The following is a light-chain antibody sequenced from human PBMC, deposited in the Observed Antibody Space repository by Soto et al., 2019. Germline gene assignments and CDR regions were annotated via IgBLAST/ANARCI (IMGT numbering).Light chain of an antibody. J-gene: IGLJ2*01. Sequence: QSALTQPRSVSGSPGQSVTISCTGTSSDVGGYNYVSWYQQHPGKAPKLMIYDVSKRPSGVPDRFSGSKSGNTASLTISGLQAEDEADYDCCSYAGSHEVFGGGTKLTVL. V-gene: IGLV2-11*01. CDR1: SSDVGGYNY. CDR3: CSYAGSHEV. CDR2: DVS.